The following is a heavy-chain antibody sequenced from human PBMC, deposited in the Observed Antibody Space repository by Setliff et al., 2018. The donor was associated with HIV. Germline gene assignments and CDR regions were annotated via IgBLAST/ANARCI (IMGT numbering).Heavy chain of an antibody. CDR1: GGSFTGYY. J-gene: IGHJ3*02. CDR2: INHSGST. D-gene: IGHD3-10*01. V-gene: IGHV4-34*01. Sequence: SETLSLTCAVYGGSFTGYYWSWIRQPPGKGLEWIGEINHSGSTNYNSALKSRLTMSVDTSKSQFSLRLESMTAADTAMYYCARDLKSGSYSPGAFDIWGQGTMVTVSS. CDR3: ARDLKSGSYSPGAFDI.